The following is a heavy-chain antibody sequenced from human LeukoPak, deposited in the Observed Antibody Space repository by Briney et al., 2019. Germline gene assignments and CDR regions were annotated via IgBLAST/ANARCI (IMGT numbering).Heavy chain of an antibody. D-gene: IGHD2/OR15-2a*01. CDR3: AADAPEIVAQIDY. CDR1: GFTFSSAW. Sequence: GGSLRHSCAASGFTFSSAWMTWVRRTPGKGPEWIGRIRSDGATDHAAPVKGRFTISRDESKSTLYLQMNSLKTGDTAVYYCAADAPEIVAQIDYWGHGTLVTVSS. V-gene: IGHV3-15*05. CDR2: IRSDGAT. J-gene: IGHJ4*01.